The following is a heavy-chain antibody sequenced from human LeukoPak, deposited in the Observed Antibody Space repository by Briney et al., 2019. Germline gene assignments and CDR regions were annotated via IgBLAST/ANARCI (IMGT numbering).Heavy chain of an antibody. CDR2: IDNDGHGI. CDR3: AAGGGWDPSFGVVTHIDA. D-gene: IGHD3-3*01. V-gene: IGHV3-74*01. CDR1: GFTFSGYW. J-gene: IGHJ6*03. Sequence: PGGSLRLSCVTSGFTFSGYWMHWVRQGSEKGLELVSRIDNDGHGIIYADSVKGRFTTSRDNVKNTLYLQMNSLRVEDTAVYYCAAGGGWDPSFGVVTHIDAWGKGITVVVS.